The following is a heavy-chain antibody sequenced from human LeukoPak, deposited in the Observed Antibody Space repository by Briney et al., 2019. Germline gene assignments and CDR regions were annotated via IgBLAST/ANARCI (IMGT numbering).Heavy chain of an antibody. CDR1: GGTFSSYA. D-gene: IGHD3-3*01. V-gene: IGHV1-69*05. CDR3: ARDQSTIFGVVTNDAFDI. Sequence: SVKVSCKASGGTFSSYAISWVRQAPGQGLEWMGGIIPIFGTANYAQKFQGRVTITTDESTSTAYMELSSLRSEDTAVYYCARDQSTIFGVVTNDAFDIWGQGTMVTVSS. J-gene: IGHJ3*02. CDR2: IIPIFGTA.